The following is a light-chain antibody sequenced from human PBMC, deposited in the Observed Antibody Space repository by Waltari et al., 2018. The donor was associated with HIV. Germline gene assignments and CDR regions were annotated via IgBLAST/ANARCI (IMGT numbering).Light chain of an antibody. Sequence: QAGLTQPPSLSKDLRQTATLTCTGDKHNVDHQGAAWLKHRQGHPPKLLFYRNNNRPSGIPDRFAACRSGNTASLNISGLLADDEADYFCAAWDTSLGGWVFGGGTQLTVL. CDR1: KHNVDHQG. CDR2: RNN. V-gene: IGLV10-54*04. J-gene: IGLJ3*02. CDR3: AAWDTSLGGWV.